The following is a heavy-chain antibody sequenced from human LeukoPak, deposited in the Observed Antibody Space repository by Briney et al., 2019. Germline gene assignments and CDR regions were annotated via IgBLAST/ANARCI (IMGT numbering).Heavy chain of an antibody. D-gene: IGHD2-15*01. J-gene: IGHJ3*02. V-gene: IGHV3-21*01. Sequence: PGGSLRLSCAASGFTFSSYSMNWVRQAPGKGLEWVSSISSSSSYIYYADSVKGRFTISRDNSKNTLYLQMNSLRAEDTAVYYCARDSPRYCSGGSCLDAFDIWGQGTMVTVSS. CDR3: ARDSPRYCSGGSCLDAFDI. CDR2: ISSSSSYI. CDR1: GFTFSSYS.